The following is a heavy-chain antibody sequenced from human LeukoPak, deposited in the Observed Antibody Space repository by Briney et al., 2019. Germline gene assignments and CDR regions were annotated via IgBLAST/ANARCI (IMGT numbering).Heavy chain of an antibody. J-gene: IGHJ5*02. V-gene: IGHV3-23*01. Sequence: PGGSLRLSCAASGFTFSSYAMSWVRQAPGKGLEWVSAISGSGGSTYYADSVKGRFTISRDNSKNTLYLQVNSLRAEDTAVYYCAKRVIVVVPAARYNWFDPWGQGTLVTVSS. CDR1: GFTFSSYA. CDR3: AKRVIVVVPAARYNWFDP. D-gene: IGHD2-2*01. CDR2: ISGSGGST.